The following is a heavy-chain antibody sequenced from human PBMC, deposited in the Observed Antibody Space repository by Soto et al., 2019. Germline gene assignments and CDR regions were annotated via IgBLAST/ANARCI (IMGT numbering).Heavy chain of an antibody. D-gene: IGHD2-8*01. CDR2: ISSSSSYI. J-gene: IGHJ6*03. CDR3: ARDRKAVHYYMDV. Sequence: GGSLRLSCAASGFTFSSYSMNWVRQAPGKGLEWVSSISSSSSYIYYADSVKGRFTISRDNAKNSLYLQMNSLRAEDTAVYYCARDRKAVHYYMDVWGKGTTVTVSS. CDR1: GFTFSSYS. V-gene: IGHV3-21*01.